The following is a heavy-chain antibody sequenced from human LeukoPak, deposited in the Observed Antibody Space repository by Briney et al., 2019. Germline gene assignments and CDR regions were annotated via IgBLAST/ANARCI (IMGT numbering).Heavy chain of an antibody. V-gene: IGHV3-15*01. CDR2: IKSRTDGGTT. D-gene: IGHD3-22*01. CDR3: TTIRRYYDSSGLDY. Sequence: KAGGSLRLSCAASGFTFSNAWMSWVRQAPGKGLEWVGRIKSRTDGGTTDYAAPVKGRFSISRDDSKNTLYLQMNSLRTEDTAVYYCTTIRRYYDSSGLDYWGQGTLVTVSS. CDR1: GFTFSNAW. J-gene: IGHJ4*02.